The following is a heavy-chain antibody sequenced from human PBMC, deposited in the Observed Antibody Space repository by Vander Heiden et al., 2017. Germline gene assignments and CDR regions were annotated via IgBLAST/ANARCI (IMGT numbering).Heavy chain of an antibody. CDR3: AREGSGNYFDLGYYYYGTDV. CDR2: IYDSGSP. CDR1: GGAVSGHY. J-gene: IGHJ6*02. D-gene: IGHD3-22*01. V-gene: IGHV4-59*02. Sequence: QVQLQESGPGLVKPSETLSLTCTVSGGAVSGHYWNWIRQPPGKGLEWIGHIYDSGSPDYNPSLKSRVTMSIDTSKNQISLILSSVTAADTAVYYCAREGSGNYFDLGYYYYGTDVWGQGTTVTVSS.